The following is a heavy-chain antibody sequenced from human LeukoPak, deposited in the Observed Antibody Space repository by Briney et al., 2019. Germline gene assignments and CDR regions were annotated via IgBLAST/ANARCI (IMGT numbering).Heavy chain of an antibody. CDR1: GFTVSSNY. V-gene: IGHV3-53*01. CDR3: AKDYEGRYDFLTGYYHYGIDV. J-gene: IGHJ6*01. Sequence: GGSLRLSCAASGFTVSSNYMSWVRQAPGKGLEWVSVIYSGGSTYYADSVKGRFTISRDNSKNTLYLQMNSLRAEDTAVYYCAKDYEGRYDFLTGYYHYGIDVWGQGTTVTVSS. D-gene: IGHD3-9*01. CDR2: IYSGGST.